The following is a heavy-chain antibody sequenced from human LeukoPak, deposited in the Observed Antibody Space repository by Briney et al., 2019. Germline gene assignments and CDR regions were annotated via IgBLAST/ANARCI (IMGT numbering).Heavy chain of an antibody. D-gene: IGHD3-22*01. J-gene: IGHJ3*02. CDR2: ISSSSSYI. CDR3: ARPAIRYDRFGAFDI. V-gene: IGHV3-21*01. CDR1: GFTFSSYS. Sequence: KPGGSLRLSCAASGFTFSSYSMNWVRQAPGKGLEWVSSISSSSSYIYYADSVKGRFTISRDNAKNSLYLQMNSLRAEDTAVYYCARPAIRYDRFGAFDIWGQGTMVPSLQ.